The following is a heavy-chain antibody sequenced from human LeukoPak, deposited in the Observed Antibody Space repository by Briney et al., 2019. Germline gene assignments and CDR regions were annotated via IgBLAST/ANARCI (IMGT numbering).Heavy chain of an antibody. D-gene: IGHD1-26*01. CDR3: ASGGIYYGAAFDF. Sequence: AGSLRLYCAASGFTFSSYGMHWVRQAPGKGLEWVSGINWNGGSTGYADSVKGRFTISRDNAKNSLYLQMNSLRAEDTALYYCASGGIYYGAAFDFWGQGTLVSVSS. V-gene: IGHV3-20*04. J-gene: IGHJ4*02. CDR1: GFTFSSYG. CDR2: INWNGGST.